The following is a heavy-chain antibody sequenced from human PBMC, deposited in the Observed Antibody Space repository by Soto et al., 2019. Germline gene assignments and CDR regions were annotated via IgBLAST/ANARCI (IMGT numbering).Heavy chain of an antibody. Sequence: SETLSLTCAVYGGSFRGYFWSWIRQPPGKGLEWIGYVYNSGSTNYNPSLKSRVTISEDTSKSQFSLKVNSMTAADTAVYYCARYRREAVAGYTLDNWGQGILVTVS. CDR2: VYNSGST. D-gene: IGHD6-13*01. CDR3: ARYRREAVAGYTLDN. V-gene: IGHV4-59*01. CDR1: GGSFRGYF. J-gene: IGHJ4*02.